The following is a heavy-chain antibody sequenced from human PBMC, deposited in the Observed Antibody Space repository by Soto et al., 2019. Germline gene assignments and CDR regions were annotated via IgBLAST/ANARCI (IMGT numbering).Heavy chain of an antibody. V-gene: IGHV4-31*03. Sequence: QVQLQESGPGLVKPSQTLSLTCTVSGGSISSGGYYWSWIRQHPGKGLEWIGYIYYSGSTYYNPSLKSRVTISVDTSKNQFSLKLSSVTAADTAVYYCARRFTILRFLESNWFDPWGQGTLVTVSS. CDR3: ARRFTILRFLESNWFDP. D-gene: IGHD3-3*01. J-gene: IGHJ5*02. CDR2: IYYSGST. CDR1: GGSISSGGYY.